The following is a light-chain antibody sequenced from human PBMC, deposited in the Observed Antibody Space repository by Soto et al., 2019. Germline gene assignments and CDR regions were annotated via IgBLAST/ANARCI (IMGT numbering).Light chain of an antibody. V-gene: IGLV2-14*01. CDR2: DVS. J-gene: IGLJ1*01. CDR1: SSDVGGYNY. Sequence: QSALTQPASVSGSPGQSITISCTGTSSDVGGYNYVSWYQQHPGKAPKLMIYDVSNRPSGASNRFSGSKSGNTASLTISGLQAEDEADYYGSSYTSSSTLEGVFGTGTKLTVL. CDR3: SSYTSSSTLEGV.